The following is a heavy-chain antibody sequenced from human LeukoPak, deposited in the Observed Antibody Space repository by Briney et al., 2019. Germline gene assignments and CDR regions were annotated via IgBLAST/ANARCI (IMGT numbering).Heavy chain of an antibody. CDR3: ARDQDHIAVAGIDY. CDR2: ISAYNDNT. Sequence: ASVKVSCKASGYTFTSYGIGWVRQAPGQGLEWMGWISAYNDNTNYAQKFQGRVTITADKSTSTAYMELSSLRSEDTAVYYCARDQDHIAVAGIDYWGQGTLVTVSS. J-gene: IGHJ4*02. CDR1: GYTFTSYG. D-gene: IGHD6-19*01. V-gene: IGHV1-18*01.